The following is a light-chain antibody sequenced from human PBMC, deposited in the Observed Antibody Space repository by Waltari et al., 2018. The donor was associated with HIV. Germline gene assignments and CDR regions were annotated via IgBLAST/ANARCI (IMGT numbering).Light chain of an antibody. Sequence: QSVLTQPPSASETPGQRVTIPCSGSSSNIGSNYVYWYQHLPGTAPKLLIYGNNQRPSGVPDRFSGSKSGTSASLAIVGLRSEDEADYYCAAWGDSLTSFVFGTGTKVTVL. CDR1: SSNIGSNY. V-gene: IGLV1-47*01. CDR2: GNN. J-gene: IGLJ1*01. CDR3: AAWGDSLTSFV.